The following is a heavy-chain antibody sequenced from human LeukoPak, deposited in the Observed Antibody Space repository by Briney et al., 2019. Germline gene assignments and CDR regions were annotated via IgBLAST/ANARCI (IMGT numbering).Heavy chain of an antibody. J-gene: IGHJ4*02. CDR3: AKAVVIVPTATPFDY. Sequence: GGSLRLSCAASGLTFSSYAMSWVRQAPGKGLEWVSAISGSGGSTYYADSVKGRFTISRDNSKNTLYLQMNSLRAEDTAVYYCAKAVVIVPTATPFDYWGQGTLVTVSS. CDR1: GLTFSSYA. V-gene: IGHV3-23*01. D-gene: IGHD2-2*01. CDR2: ISGSGGST.